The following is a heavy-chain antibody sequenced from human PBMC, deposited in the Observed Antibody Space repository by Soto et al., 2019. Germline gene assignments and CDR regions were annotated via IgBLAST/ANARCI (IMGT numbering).Heavy chain of an antibody. CDR2: IYYSGST. CDR3: ARALTGTTDY. J-gene: IGHJ4*02. CDR1: GGSISSYY. D-gene: IGHD1-20*01. Sequence: PSETLSLTCTVSGGSISSYYWSWIRQPPGKGLEWIGYIYYSGSTNYNPSLKSRVTISVDTSKNQFSLKLSSVTAADTAVYYCARALTGTTDYWGQRTLVTGSS. V-gene: IGHV4-59*01.